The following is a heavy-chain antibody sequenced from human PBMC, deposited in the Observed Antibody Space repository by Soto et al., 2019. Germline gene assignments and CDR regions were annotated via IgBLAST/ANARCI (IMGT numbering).Heavy chain of an antibody. Sequence: LRLSCAAAGFAFSTYAMTWVRQAPGRGLEWVSVISGSGGSSYYAASVKGRFTISRDNSKSTLFLQMNGLRAEDTAVYYCAKVTKRAAAGRYEYYKYGMDVWGQGTTVTVSS. V-gene: IGHV3-23*01. J-gene: IGHJ6*02. CDR1: GFAFSTYA. CDR2: ISGSGGSS. CDR3: AKVTKRAAAGRYEYYKYGMDV. D-gene: IGHD6-13*01.